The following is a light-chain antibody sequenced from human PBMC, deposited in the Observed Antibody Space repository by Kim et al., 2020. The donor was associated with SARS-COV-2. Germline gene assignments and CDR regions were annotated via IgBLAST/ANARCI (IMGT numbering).Light chain of an antibody. CDR3: QQSYSTPPDWT. CDR1: QSISSY. V-gene: IGKV1-39*01. Sequence: DIQMTQSPSSLSTSVGDRVTITCRASQSISSYLNWYQQKPGKAPKLLIYAASSLQSGVPSRFSGSGSGTDFTLTISSLQPEDFATNYCQQSYSTPPDWTFGQGTKVDIK. J-gene: IGKJ1*01. CDR2: AAS.